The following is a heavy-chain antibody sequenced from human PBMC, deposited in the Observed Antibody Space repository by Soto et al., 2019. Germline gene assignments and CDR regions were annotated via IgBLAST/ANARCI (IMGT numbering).Heavy chain of an antibody. CDR2: IYYSGST. Sequence: SETLSLTCTVSGGSITRGAYYWSWIRQHPGKGLKWLGYIYYSGSTNYNPSLKSRLSISVDTSKNQFSLRLSSVTAADTAVYFCSRALAYSYDRSGYFPYFDYWGQGTLVTVS. V-gene: IGHV4-31*03. D-gene: IGHD3-22*01. CDR3: SRALAYSYDRSGYFPYFDY. CDR1: GGSITRGAYY. J-gene: IGHJ4*02.